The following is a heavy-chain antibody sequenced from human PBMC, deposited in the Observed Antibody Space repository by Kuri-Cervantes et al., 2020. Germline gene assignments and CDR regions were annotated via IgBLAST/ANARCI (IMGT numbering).Heavy chain of an antibody. J-gene: IGHJ5*02. CDR3: ARDSETIAAAGTVRFDP. D-gene: IGHD6-13*01. V-gene: IGHV3-23*01. CDR2: ISGSGGST. CDR1: GFTFSSYA. Sequence: GGSLRLSCAASGFTFSSYAMSWVRQAPGKGLEWVSAISGSGGSTYYADSVKGRFTISRDNSKNTLYLQMNSLRAEDTAVYYCARDSETIAAAGTVRFDPWGQGTLVTVSS.